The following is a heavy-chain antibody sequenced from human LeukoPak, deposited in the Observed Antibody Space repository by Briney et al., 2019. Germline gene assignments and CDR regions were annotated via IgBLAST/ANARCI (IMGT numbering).Heavy chain of an antibody. Sequence: SDTLSLTCTVSGGSISISSYYWGWIRQPPGKGLEWIGSIYYRGITYYNPSLKSRVTISVDTSKNQFSLKLSSVTAADTVVFFHANEGIRYFDWLLSHDAFDIWGQGTMVTVSS. CDR2: IYYRGIT. CDR3: ANEGIRYFDWLLSHDAFDI. J-gene: IGHJ3*02. D-gene: IGHD3-9*01. V-gene: IGHV4-39*01. CDR1: GGSISISSYY.